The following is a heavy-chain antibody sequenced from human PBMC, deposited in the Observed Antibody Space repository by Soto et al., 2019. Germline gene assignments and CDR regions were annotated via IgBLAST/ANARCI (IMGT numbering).Heavy chain of an antibody. CDR1: GGSISSYY. CDR3: ARDSQWLVRGAFDI. CDR2: IYYSGSA. Sequence: PSETLSLTCTVSGGSISSYYWSWIRQPPGKGLEWIGYIYYSGSANYNPSLKSRVTISVDTSKNQFSLKLSSVTAADTAVYYRARDSQWLVRGAFDIWGQGTMVTVSS. J-gene: IGHJ3*02. V-gene: IGHV4-59*01. D-gene: IGHD6-19*01.